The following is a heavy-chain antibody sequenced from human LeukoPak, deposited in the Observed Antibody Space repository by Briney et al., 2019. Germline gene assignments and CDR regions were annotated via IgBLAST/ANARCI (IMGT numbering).Heavy chain of an antibody. Sequence: GASVKVSCKASGYTFTSYGISWVRQAPGQGLEWIGWISAYNGNTNYAQKLQGRVTMTTDTSTSTAYMELRSLRSDDTAVYYCARDGTYYDILTGSPRGWFDPWGQGTLVTVSS. D-gene: IGHD3-9*01. CDR2: ISAYNGNT. CDR3: ARDGTYYDILTGSPRGWFDP. CDR1: GYTFTSYG. V-gene: IGHV1-18*01. J-gene: IGHJ5*02.